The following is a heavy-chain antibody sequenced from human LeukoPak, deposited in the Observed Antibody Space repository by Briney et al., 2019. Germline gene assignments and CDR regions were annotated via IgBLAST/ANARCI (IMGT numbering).Heavy chain of an antibody. CDR2: ITPNSGGT. CDR1: GYTFTGYH. V-gene: IGHV1-2*06. D-gene: IGHD3-10*01. J-gene: IGHJ4*02. CDR3: ARWSTSGGIDY. Sequence: ASVKVSCKASGYTFTGYHIHWVRQAPGQGLAWMGRITPNSGGTNYAQKFQGRVTMTRDTSISTAYMELSRLRSDDTAVYYCARWSTSGGIDYWGQGTLVTVSS.